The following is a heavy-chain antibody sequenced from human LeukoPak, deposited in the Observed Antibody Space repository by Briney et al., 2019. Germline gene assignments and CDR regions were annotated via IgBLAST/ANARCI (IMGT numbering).Heavy chain of an antibody. J-gene: IGHJ4*02. Sequence: SETLSLTCTVSGGSISSGGYYWSWIRQHPGKGLEWIGYIYYSGSTYYNPSLKSRVTISVDTSKNQFSLKLSSVTAADTAVYYCARGSVGTLTGYYGYWGQGTLVTVSS. CDR3: ARGSVGTLTGYYGY. D-gene: IGHD3-9*01. V-gene: IGHV4-31*03. CDR2: IYYSGST. CDR1: GGSISSGGYY.